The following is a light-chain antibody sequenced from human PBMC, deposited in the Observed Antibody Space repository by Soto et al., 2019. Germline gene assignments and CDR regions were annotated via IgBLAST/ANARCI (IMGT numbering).Light chain of an antibody. CDR1: SSDVGGYNY. CDR2: DVS. Sequence: QSALTQPASVSGSPGQSITISCTGTSSDVGGYNYVSWYQQHPGTAPKLMIYDVSNRPSGVSNRLSGSKSGNTASLTISGLQAEDEADYYCSSYTSSSTLHVVFGGGTKLTVL. CDR3: SSYTSSSTLHVV. V-gene: IGLV2-14*01. J-gene: IGLJ2*01.